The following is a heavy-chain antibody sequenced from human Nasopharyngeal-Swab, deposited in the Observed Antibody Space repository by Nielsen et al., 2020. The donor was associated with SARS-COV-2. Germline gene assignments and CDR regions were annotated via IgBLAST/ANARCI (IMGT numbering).Heavy chain of an antibody. CDR3: VRPEGVATSFKYYFQYGMDV. Sequence: GESLKISCKGSGYSFTSYWIAWVRQMPGKGLEWMGIIYPRDSDTRYSPSFQGQVTISADKSISTAYLQWSSLEASDTAMYYCVRPEGVATSFKYYFQYGMDVWGQGTMVTAPS. V-gene: IGHV5-51*01. CDR2: IYPRDSDT. D-gene: IGHD5-12*01. J-gene: IGHJ6*02. CDR1: GYSFTSYW.